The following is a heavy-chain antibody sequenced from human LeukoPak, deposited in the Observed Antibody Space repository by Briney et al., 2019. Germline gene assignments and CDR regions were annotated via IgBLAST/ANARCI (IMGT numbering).Heavy chain of an antibody. Sequence: GASVKVSCKASGGTFSSYAISWVRQAPGQGLEWMGGIIPIFGTANYAQEFQGRVTITADESTSTAYMELSSLRSEDTAVYYCTFGYSYGSSYWGQGTLVTVSS. CDR1: GGTFSSYA. V-gene: IGHV1-69*13. J-gene: IGHJ4*02. CDR2: IIPIFGTA. D-gene: IGHD5-18*01. CDR3: TFGYSYGSSY.